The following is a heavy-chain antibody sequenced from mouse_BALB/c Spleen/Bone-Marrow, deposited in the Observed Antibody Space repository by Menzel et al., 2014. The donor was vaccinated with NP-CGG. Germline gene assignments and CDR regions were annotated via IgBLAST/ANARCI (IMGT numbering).Heavy chain of an antibody. CDR1: GFNIKDTY. CDR2: TDPANGNT. CDR3: AVYDGYAMDY. V-gene: IGHV14-3*02. D-gene: IGHD2-3*01. Sequence: EVQLQESGAELVKPGASVKLSCTASGFNIKDTYMYWVKQRPEQGLEWIGKTDPANGNTKYDPKFQGKATITADTSSNTAYLQLSSLTSEDTAVYYCAVYDGYAMDYWGQGTSVTVSS. J-gene: IGHJ4*01.